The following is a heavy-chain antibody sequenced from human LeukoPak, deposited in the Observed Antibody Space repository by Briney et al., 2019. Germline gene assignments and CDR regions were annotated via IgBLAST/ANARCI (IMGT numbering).Heavy chain of an antibody. CDR1: GFTLSNHP. D-gene: IGHD2-15*01. Sequence: PGGSLRLSCAASGFTLSNHPMYWVRQAPGKGLKWVSSLSDTGDSTHYADSVKGRFTISRDSARSALYLQMNSLRAEDTAVYYCAKGDCSSGSCYFDYWGQGSQVTVSS. V-gene: IGHV3-23*01. J-gene: IGHJ4*02. CDR3: AKGDCSSGSCYFDY. CDR2: LSDTGDST.